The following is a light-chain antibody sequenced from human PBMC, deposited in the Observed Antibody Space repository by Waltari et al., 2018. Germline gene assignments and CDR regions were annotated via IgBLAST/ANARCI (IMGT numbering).Light chain of an antibody. CDR2: KDT. V-gene: IGLV3-27*01. J-gene: IGLJ3*02. CDR1: VLSKRL. CDR3: FSVTQNPRL. Sequence: SYELAQPASVTVSPGKTARIPCSGEVLSKRLVWWFEQKAGQAPVLVIYKDTERPSGIPGRFSGSRSGTTVPSTLRGARVEDEADYYCFSVTQNPRLFGGGTQLTVL.